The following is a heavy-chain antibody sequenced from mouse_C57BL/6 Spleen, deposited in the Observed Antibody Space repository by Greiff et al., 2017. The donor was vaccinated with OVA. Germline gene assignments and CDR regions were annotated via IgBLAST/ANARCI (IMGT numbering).Heavy chain of an antibody. Sequence: QVQLQQSGAELVRPGASVKLSCKASGYTFTDYYINWVKQRPGQGLEWIARIYPGSGNTYYNEKFKGKATLTAEKSSSTAYMQLSSLTSEDSAVYVCARLPRNHYDGYYPYAMDYWGQGTSVTVSS. CDR1: GYTFTDYY. J-gene: IGHJ4*01. V-gene: IGHV1-76*01. CDR3: ARLPRNHYDGYYPYAMDY. CDR2: IYPGSGNT. D-gene: IGHD2-3*01.